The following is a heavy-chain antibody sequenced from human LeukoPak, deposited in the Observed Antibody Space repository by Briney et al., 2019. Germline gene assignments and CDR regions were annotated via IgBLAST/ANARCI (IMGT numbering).Heavy chain of an antibody. CDR1: GFTFSSYG. Sequence: GGSLRLSCAASGFTFSSYGMHWVRQAPGKGLEWVAAISYDGSNKYYADSVKGRFTISRDNSKNTLYLQMNSLRAEDTAVYYCAKDSYGYSSGWYEYYFDYWGQGTLVTVSS. V-gene: IGHV3-30*18. CDR2: ISYDGSNK. D-gene: IGHD6-19*01. J-gene: IGHJ4*02. CDR3: AKDSYGYSSGWYEYYFDY.